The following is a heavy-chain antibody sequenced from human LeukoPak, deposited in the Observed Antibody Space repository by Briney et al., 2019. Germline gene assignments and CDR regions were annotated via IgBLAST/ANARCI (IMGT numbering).Heavy chain of an antibody. D-gene: IGHD2-21*02. V-gene: IGHV3-21*01. J-gene: IGHJ4*02. CDR2: IVSSSSYI. CDR3: ARGLCGGDCYDY. CDR1: GFTLSNSG. Sequence: GGSLRLSCAASGFTLSNSGMNWVRQAPGKGLEWVSSIVSSSSYIYYADSVKGRFTISRDNAKNSLYLQMNGLRAEDTALYYCARGLCGGDCYDYWGQGTLVTVSP.